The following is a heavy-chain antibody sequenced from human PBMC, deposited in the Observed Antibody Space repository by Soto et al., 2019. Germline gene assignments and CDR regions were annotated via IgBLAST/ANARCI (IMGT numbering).Heavy chain of an antibody. J-gene: IGHJ4*02. CDR3: ARENYYDSSGYSIFPTFDY. CDR1: GYTFTSYA. Sequence: GASVKVSCKASGYTFTSYAMHWVRQAPGQRLEWMGWINAGNGNTKYSQKFQGRVTITRDTSASTAYMELSSLRSEDTAVYYCARENYYDSSGYSIFPTFDYWGQGTLVTVSS. V-gene: IGHV1-3*01. D-gene: IGHD3-22*01. CDR2: INAGNGNT.